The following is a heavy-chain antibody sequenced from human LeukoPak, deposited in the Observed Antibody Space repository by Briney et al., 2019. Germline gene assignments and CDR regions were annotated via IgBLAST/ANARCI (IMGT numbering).Heavy chain of an antibody. V-gene: IGHV5-51*01. D-gene: IGHD3-22*01. J-gene: IGHJ4*02. CDR2: IYPGDPDA. Sequence: GESLKISCQGSGYSFTSYWIAWVRQMPGKGLEWMGIIYPGDPDARYSPSFQGQVTISADKSISTAYLQWSSLKASDTAIYYCARRDDSSGLVDYWGQGTLVTVSS. CDR1: GYSFTSYW. CDR3: ARRDDSSGLVDY.